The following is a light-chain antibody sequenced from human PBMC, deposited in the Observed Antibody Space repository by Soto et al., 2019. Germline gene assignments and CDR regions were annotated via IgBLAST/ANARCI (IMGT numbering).Light chain of an antibody. J-gene: IGLJ2*01. V-gene: IGLV2-14*01. CDR3: SSYPSSSTVV. Sequence: QSALTQPASVSGSPGQSSTISCSGTSSDVGGYNYVSWYQQHPGKAPKLMIYDVSNRPSGVSNRFSGSKSGKTASLTISGHEAEDEAEYYCSSYPSSSTVVFGGGTKLSVL. CDR2: DVS. CDR1: SSDVGGYNY.